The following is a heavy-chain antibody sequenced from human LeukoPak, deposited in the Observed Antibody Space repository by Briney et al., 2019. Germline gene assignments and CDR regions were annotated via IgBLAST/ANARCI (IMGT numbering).Heavy chain of an antibody. J-gene: IGHJ5*02. D-gene: IGHD6-13*01. Sequence: PSETLSLTCVVSGYSISSGHYWAWIGPPPGKGVEWIGSLSHSGRTYYNPSLNSPVTVVIDTSNNHFSLPLSSVTAADTSLYYCAREAPEGYNNWFDPWGQGALVIVSS. V-gene: IGHV4-38-2*02. CDR3: AREAPEGYNNWFDP. CDR2: LSHSGRT. CDR1: GYSISSGHY.